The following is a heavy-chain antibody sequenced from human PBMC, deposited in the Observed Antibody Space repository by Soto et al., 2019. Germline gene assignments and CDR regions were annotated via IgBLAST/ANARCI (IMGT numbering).Heavy chain of an antibody. J-gene: IGHJ6*02. V-gene: IGHV1-69*13. CDR3: ARAYRRDYGMDV. CDR1: GGTFSSYA. Sequence: ASVKVSCTASGGTFSSYAISWVRQAPGQGLEWMGGIIPIFGTANYAQKFQGRVTITADESTSTAYMELSSLRSEDTAVYYCARAYRRDYGMDVWGQGTTVTVSS. CDR2: IIPIFGTA.